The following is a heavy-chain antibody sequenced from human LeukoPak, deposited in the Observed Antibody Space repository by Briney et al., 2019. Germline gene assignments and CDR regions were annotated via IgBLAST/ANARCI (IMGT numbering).Heavy chain of an antibody. D-gene: IGHD3-10*01. CDR2: ITPLFGTA. CDR1: GGTFSKYT. V-gene: IGHV1-69*13. Sequence: ASVEVSCKASGGTFSKYTISWVRQRPGQGLEWMGGITPLFGTANYAQKFQGRVTITADESTSTAYMELSSLRSEDTAVYYCARDGPRGYYYGMDVWGQGTTVTVSS. J-gene: IGHJ6*02. CDR3: ARDGPRGYYYGMDV.